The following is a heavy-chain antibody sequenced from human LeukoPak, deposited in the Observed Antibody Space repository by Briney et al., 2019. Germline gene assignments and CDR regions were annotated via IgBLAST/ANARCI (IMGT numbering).Heavy chain of an antibody. J-gene: IGHJ4*02. CDR1: GFTFSSNA. D-gene: IGHD3-16*01. CDR3: ARVGGEYVVSDY. Sequence: GGSQRLSCAASGFTFSSNAMHWVRQAPGKGLEWVAVISYDGSDKYYTDSVRGRFTISRDNSKNTVYLQMNSLRPDDTAVYYCARVGGEYVVSDYWGQGTLVTVSS. V-gene: IGHV3-30-3*01. CDR2: ISYDGSDK.